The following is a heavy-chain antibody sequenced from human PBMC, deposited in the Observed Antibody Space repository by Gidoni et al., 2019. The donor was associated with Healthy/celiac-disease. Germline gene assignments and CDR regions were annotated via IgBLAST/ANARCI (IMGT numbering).Heavy chain of an antibody. CDR1: GFTFSSYA. V-gene: IGHV3-23*01. D-gene: IGHD3-22*01. CDR3: ATTYYYDSSGTAGY. J-gene: IGHJ4*02. CDR2: ISGSGGST. Sequence: EVQLLESGGGLVQPGGSLRLSCAASGFTFSSYAMSWVRQAPGKGLEWVSAISGSGGSTYYADSVKGRFTISRDNSKNTLYLQMNSLRAEDTAVYYCATTYYYDSSGTAGYWGQGTLVTVSS.